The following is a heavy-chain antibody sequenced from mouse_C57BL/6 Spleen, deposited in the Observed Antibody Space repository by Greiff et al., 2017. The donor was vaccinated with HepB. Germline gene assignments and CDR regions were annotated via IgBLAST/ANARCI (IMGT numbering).Heavy chain of an antibody. Sequence: EVKLMESGGGLVKPGGSLKLSCAASGFTFSSYAMSWVRQTPEKRLEWVATISDGGSYTYYPDNVKGRFTISRDNAKNNLYLQMSHLKSEDTAMYYCARECPVPRGYWGQGTTLTVSS. CDR1: GFTFSSYA. V-gene: IGHV5-4*01. CDR3: ARECPVPRGY. CDR2: ISDGGSYT. J-gene: IGHJ2*01. D-gene: IGHD3-3*01.